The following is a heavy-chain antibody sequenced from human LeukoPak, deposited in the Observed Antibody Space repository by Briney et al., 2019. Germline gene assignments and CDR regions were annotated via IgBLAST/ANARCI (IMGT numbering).Heavy chain of an antibody. D-gene: IGHD3-3*01. CDR1: GFTFSSYA. V-gene: IGHV3-23*01. J-gene: IGHJ4*02. CDR2: ISGSGGST. Sequence: GGSLRLSCAASGFTFSSYAMSWVRQAPGKGLEGVSAISGSGGSTYYADSVKGRFTISRDNSKNTLYLQMNSLRAEDTAVYYCAKEGGRDTIFGVVIPPGWGQGTLVTVSS. CDR3: AKEGGRDTIFGVVIPPG.